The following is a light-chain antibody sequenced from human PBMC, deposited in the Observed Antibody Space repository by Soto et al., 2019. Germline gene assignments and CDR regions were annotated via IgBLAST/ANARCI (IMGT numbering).Light chain of an antibody. J-gene: IGLJ1*01. Sequence: QSALTQPPSVSGAPGQRVTISCTGSSSNIGADYDVHWYQHLPGTAPKLLIFGDYNRPSGVPDRISGSRSGTSASLAITGLQADDEADYYCKSYDRSLSGFVFGTGTKVTVL. V-gene: IGLV1-40*01. CDR2: GDY. CDR3: KSYDRSLSGFV. CDR1: SSNIGADYD.